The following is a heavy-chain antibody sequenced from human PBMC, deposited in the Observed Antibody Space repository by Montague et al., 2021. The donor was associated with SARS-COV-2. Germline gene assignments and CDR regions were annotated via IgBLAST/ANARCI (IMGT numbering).Heavy chain of an antibody. CDR3: ARLALSGWPSYYLYGLDV. V-gene: IGHV4-39*01. CDR1: GGSITRNYY. Sequence: SETLSLTCTVSGGSITRNYYWGWIRQPPGEGLEWVGNIYYSGTTFINPSLESRVTISVDASKNQFSLNLTSVTAADTSVYYCARLALSGWPSYYLYGLDVWGPGTMITVSS. CDR2: IYYSGTT. J-gene: IGHJ6*01. D-gene: IGHD6-19*01.